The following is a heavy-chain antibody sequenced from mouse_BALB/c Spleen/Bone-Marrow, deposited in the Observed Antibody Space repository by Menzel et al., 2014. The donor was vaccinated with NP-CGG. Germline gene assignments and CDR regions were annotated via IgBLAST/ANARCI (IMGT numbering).Heavy chain of an antibody. CDR1: GYAFSSSW. V-gene: IGHV1-82*01. Sequence: QVQLKDSGPELVKPGASVKISCKASGYAFSSSWMNWVKQRPGQGLEWIGRIYPGDGDTKYNGKFKGKATLTADKSSSTAYMQLSSLTSVDSAVYFCARSDGYRDMDYWGQVTSVTVSS. D-gene: IGHD2-3*01. J-gene: IGHJ4*01. CDR3: ARSDGYRDMDY. CDR2: IYPGDGDT.